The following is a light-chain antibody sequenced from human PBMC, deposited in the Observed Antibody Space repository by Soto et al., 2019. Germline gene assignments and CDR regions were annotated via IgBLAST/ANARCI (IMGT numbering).Light chain of an antibody. CDR3: HQYYSYPWT. CDR2: AAS. J-gene: IGKJ1*01. CDR1: QGISSY. V-gene: IGKV1-8*01. Sequence: AIRMTQSPSSLSASTGDRVTITCRASQGISSYLAWYQQKPGKAPKLLIYAASTLQSGVPSRFSGSGSGTDFTLTISCLQSEDFATYYCHQYYSYPWTFGQGTKVESK.